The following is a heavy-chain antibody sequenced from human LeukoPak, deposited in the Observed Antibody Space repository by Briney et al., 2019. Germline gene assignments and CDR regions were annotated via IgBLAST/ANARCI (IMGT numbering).Heavy chain of an antibody. CDR2: IYSGGST. CDR3: ARAQYSGSSGAEYFQH. J-gene: IGHJ1*01. Sequence: GGSLRLSCAASGFTVSSNYMSWVRQAPGKGLEWVSVIYSGGSTYYADSVKGQFTISRDNSKNALYLQMNSLRAEDTAVYYCARAQYSGSSGAEYFQHWGQGTLVTVSS. D-gene: IGHD1-26*01. V-gene: IGHV3-53*01. CDR1: GFTVSSNY.